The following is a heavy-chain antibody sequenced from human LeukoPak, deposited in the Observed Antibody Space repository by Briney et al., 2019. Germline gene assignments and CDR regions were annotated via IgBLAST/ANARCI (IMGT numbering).Heavy chain of an antibody. J-gene: IGHJ4*02. CDR1: GFIFSGYA. CDR2: ISSSGSTI. CDR3: ARALYTEYYGSGNDY. V-gene: IGHV3-48*04. D-gene: IGHD3-10*01. Sequence: GGSQRLSCEGSGFIFSGYAMNWVRQAPGKGLEWVSYISSSGSTIYYADSVKGRFTISRDNAKNSLYLQMNSLRAEDTAVYYCARALYTEYYGSGNDYWGQGTLVTVSS.